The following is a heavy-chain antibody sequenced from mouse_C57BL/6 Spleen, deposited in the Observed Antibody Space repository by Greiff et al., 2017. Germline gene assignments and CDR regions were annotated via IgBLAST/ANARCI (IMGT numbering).Heavy chain of an antibody. V-gene: IGHV1-19*01. Sequence: EVQLLQSGPVLVKPGASVKMSCTASGYTFTDYYMNWVKQSHGKSLEWIGVINPYNGGTSYNPKFKGKATLTVDKSSSTAYMELNSLTSEDSAVYYCARGTTVVATGYFDYWGQGTTLTVSS. J-gene: IGHJ2*01. CDR2: INPYNGGT. CDR1: GYTFTDYY. CDR3: ARGTTVVATGYFDY. D-gene: IGHD1-1*01.